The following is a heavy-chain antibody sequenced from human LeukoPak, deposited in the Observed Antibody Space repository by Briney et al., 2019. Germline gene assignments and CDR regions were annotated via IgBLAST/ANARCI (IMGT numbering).Heavy chain of an antibody. D-gene: IGHD3-3*01. CDR3: ARDKQLDWAHYYYYYMDV. J-gene: IGHJ6*03. CDR1: GGTFSSYA. V-gene: IGHV1-69*06. CDR2: IIPIFGTA. Sequence: SVKVSCKASGGTFSSYAISWVRQAPGQGLEWMGGIIPIFGTANYAQKFQGRVTITADKSTSTAYMELSRLRSDDTAVYYCARDKQLDWAHYYYYYMDVWGKGTTVTVSS.